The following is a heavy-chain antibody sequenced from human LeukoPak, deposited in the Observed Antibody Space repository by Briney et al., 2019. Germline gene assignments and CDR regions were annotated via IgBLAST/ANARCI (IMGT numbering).Heavy chain of an antibody. Sequence: PGRSLRLSCAASGFTFSSYGMHWVRQAPGKGLEWVAVISYDGSNKYYADSVKGRFTISRDNAKNSLYLQMNSLRAEDTAVYYCARKGLRYCSGGSCYAGAFDIWGQGTMVTVSS. J-gene: IGHJ3*02. CDR1: GFTFSSYG. D-gene: IGHD2-15*01. CDR3: ARKGLRYCSGGSCYAGAFDI. CDR2: ISYDGSNK. V-gene: IGHV3-30*03.